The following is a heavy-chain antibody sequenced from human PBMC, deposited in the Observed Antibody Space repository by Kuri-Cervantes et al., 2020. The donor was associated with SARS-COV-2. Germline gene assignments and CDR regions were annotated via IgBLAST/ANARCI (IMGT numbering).Heavy chain of an antibody. J-gene: IGHJ4*02. D-gene: IGHD3-3*01. CDR1: GGSFSGYY. Sequence: GSLRLSCAVYGGSFSGYYWSWLRQPPGKGLERIGEINHSGSTNYNPSLKSRVTISVDTSKNQFSLKLSSVTAADPAVYYFARSQPETYYDLWSGYYTGSYYFDYWGQGTLVTVSS. V-gene: IGHV4-34*01. CDR3: ARSQPETYYDLWSGYYTGSYYFDY. CDR2: INHSGST.